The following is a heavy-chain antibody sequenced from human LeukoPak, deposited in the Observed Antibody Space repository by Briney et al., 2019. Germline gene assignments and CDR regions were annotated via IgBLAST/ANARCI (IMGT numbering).Heavy chain of an antibody. CDR3: ARDLAWDAFDI. CDR2: ISSSGSII. V-gene: IGHV3-48*03. J-gene: IGHJ3*02. CDR1: GFTFSSYE. Sequence: GGSLRLSCAASGFTFSSYEMNWVRQAPGKGLERVSYISSSGSIIYFADSVRGRFTVSRDNAKNSLYLQMNSLRAEDTAVYYCARDLAWDAFDIWGQGTMVTVSS.